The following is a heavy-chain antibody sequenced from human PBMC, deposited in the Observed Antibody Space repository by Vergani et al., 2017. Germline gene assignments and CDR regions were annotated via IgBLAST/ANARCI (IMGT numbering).Heavy chain of an antibody. J-gene: IGHJ6*02. CDR3: ATPQTVTTGGMEV. D-gene: IGHD4-17*01. CDR1: GYTFTDHY. V-gene: IGHV1-69-2*01. CDR2: VDPEDGET. Sequence: EVQLVQSGAEVKKPGATMKISCKVSGYTFTDHYMHWVKQAPGKGLDWMGLVDPEDGETIYVEKFKGRVTIAADTSTDTAHLELSSLRSEDTAVYYCATPQTVTTGGMEVWGQGTTVIVSS.